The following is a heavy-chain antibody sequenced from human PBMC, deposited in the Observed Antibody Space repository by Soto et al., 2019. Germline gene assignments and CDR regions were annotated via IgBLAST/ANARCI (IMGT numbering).Heavy chain of an antibody. V-gene: IGHV4-39*01. CDR3: ARSLKYRDPNNYYYYGMDV. D-gene: IGHD2-2*01. Sequence: QLQLQESGPGLVKPSETLSLTCTVSGGSISSSSYYWGWIRQPPGKGLEWIGSIYYSGSTYYNPSLKSRVTISVDTSKNQFSLKLSSVTAADTAVYYCARSLKYRDPNNYYYYGMDVWGQGTTVTVSS. CDR2: IYYSGST. J-gene: IGHJ6*02. CDR1: GGSISSSSYY.